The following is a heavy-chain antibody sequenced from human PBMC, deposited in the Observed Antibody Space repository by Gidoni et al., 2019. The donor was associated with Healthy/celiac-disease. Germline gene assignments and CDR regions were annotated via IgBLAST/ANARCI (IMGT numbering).Heavy chain of an antibody. D-gene: IGHD4-17*01. V-gene: IGHV4-34*01. Sequence: QVQLQQWGAGLLKPSETLSLTCAVYGGSFSSYYWSWIRQPPGKGLEWIGEINHSGSTNYNPSLKSRVTISVDTSKNQFSLKLSSVTAADTAVYYCASLLRWGQGTLVTVSS. J-gene: IGHJ4*02. CDR1: GGSFSSYY. CDR3: ASLLR. CDR2: INHSGST.